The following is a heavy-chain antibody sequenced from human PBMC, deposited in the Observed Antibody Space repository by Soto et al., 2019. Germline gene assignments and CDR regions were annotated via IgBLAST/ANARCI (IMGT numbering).Heavy chain of an antibody. CDR3: AKQRADFVSGSDTFYLDN. D-gene: IGHD3-10*01. CDR1: GFTFSRNA. CDR2: ISASGGTT. Sequence: EVQLLESGGGLVQPGGSLRISCLASGFTFSRNAMSWVRQAPGKGLEWVSAISASGGTTYSADSVKGRFAVSRDNSNNTLYLQMDSLSAEHTALYPCAKQRADFVSGSDTFYLDNWGQGSLVTVSS. J-gene: IGHJ4*02. V-gene: IGHV3-23*01.